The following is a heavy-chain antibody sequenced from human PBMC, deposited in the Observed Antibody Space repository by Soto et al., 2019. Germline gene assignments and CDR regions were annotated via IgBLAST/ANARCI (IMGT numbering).Heavy chain of an antibody. J-gene: IGHJ6*02. CDR2: IYHSGST. Sequence: PSETLSLTCAVSGGSISSGGYSWSWIRQPPGKGLEWIGYIYHSGSTYYNPSLKSRVTISVDRSKNQFSLKLSSVTAADTAVYYCARDYYDSSGYSVTLDVWGQGTKVTVSS. D-gene: IGHD3-22*01. V-gene: IGHV4-30-2*01. CDR3: ARDYYDSSGYSVTLDV. CDR1: GGSISSGGYS.